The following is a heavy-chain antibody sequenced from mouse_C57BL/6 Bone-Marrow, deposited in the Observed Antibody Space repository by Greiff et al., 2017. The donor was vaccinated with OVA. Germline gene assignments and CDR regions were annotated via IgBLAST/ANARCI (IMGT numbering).Heavy chain of an antibody. CDR1: GYAFTNYL. Sequence: QVQLQQSGAELVRPGTSVKVSCKASGYAFTNYLIEWVKQRPGQGLEWIGVIIPGSGGTNYNEKFKGKATLTAAKSSSTAYMQLSSLTSEDSAVYFCARGFAYWGQGTLVTVSA. V-gene: IGHV1-54*01. J-gene: IGHJ3*01. CDR2: IIPGSGGT. CDR3: ARGFAY.